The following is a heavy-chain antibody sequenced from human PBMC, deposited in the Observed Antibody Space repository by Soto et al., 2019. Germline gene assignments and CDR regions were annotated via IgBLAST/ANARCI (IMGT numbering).Heavy chain of an antibody. D-gene: IGHD5-12*01. J-gene: IGHJ5*02. Sequence: QLQLVQSGAEVERPGASVRVSCKAYGYAFSKYGISWIRQGPGQGLEWMGLIRPDNGDTNYAQTFQGRVTMTTDTSSNTAYMELRSLRSDDTTVYYCATSYDSGFDPWGQGTLVSVSS. CDR1: GYAFSKYG. V-gene: IGHV1-18*04. CDR3: ATSYDSGFDP. CDR2: IRPDNGDT.